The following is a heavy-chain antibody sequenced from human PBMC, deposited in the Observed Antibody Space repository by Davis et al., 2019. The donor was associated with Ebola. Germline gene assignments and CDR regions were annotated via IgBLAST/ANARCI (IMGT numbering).Heavy chain of an antibody. CDR2: INHSGST. V-gene: IGHV4-34*01. CDR1: GGSFSGYY. CDR3: ARDPITGTTGYYYYYGMDA. J-gene: IGHJ6*02. Sequence: SETLSLTCAVYGGSFSGYYWSWIRQPPGKGLEWIGEINHSGSTNYNPSLKSRVTISVDTSKNQFSLKLSSVTAADTAVYYCARDPITGTTGYYYYYGMDAWGQGTTVTVSS. D-gene: IGHD1-20*01.